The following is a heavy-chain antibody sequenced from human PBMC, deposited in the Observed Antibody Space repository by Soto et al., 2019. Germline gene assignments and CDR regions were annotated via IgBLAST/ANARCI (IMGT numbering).Heavy chain of an antibody. D-gene: IGHD3-9*01. CDR2: INPSGGST. CDR3: ARTTFYDNLTGYDAFDI. V-gene: IGHV1-46*01. CDR1: GYTFTSYY. Sequence: SVKVSCKASGYTFTSYYMHWVRQAPGQGLEWMGIINPSGGSTSYAQKFQGRVTMTRDTSTSTVYMELSSLRSEDTAVYYCARTTFYDNLTGYDAFDIWGQGTMVTVSS. J-gene: IGHJ3*02.